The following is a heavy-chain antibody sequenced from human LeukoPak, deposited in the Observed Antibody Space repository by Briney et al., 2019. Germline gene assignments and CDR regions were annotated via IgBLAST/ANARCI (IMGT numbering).Heavy chain of an antibody. J-gene: IGHJ6*03. CDR3: ARAATFGYYYYYMDV. CDR2: INTGNGDT. Sequence: ASVKVSCKASGYTFTTYSLHWVRQAPGQSLEWMGWINTGNGDTKYSQEFQGRVTITRDTSATTAYMELSSLRSDDMAVYYCARAATFGYYYYYMDVWGKGTTVTVSS. D-gene: IGHD3-3*01. CDR1: GYTFTTYS. V-gene: IGHV1-3*03.